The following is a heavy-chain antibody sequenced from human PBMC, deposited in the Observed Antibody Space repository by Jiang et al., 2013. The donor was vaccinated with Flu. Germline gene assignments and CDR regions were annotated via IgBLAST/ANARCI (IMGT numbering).Heavy chain of an antibody. V-gene: IGHV5-51*01. Sequence: IIYPGDSDTRYSPSFQGQVTISADKSISTAYLQWSSLKASDTAMYYCARHGIAAPFDAFDIWGQGTMVTVSS. CDR3: ARHGIAAPFDAFDI. D-gene: IGHD6-13*01. J-gene: IGHJ3*02. CDR2: IYPGDSDT.